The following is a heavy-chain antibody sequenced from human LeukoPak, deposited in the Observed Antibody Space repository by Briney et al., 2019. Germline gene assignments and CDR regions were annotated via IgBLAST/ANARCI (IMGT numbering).Heavy chain of an antibody. D-gene: IGHD4-17*01. Sequence: ASVKVSCKASGYTFTSYGISWVRQAPGQGLEWMGWISAYNGNTNYAQKLQGRVTMTTDTSTSTAYMELRSLRSDDTAVYYCARDAYGDGDSLDPFDYWGQGTLVTVSS. CDR2: ISAYNGNT. CDR3: ARDAYGDGDSLDPFDY. J-gene: IGHJ4*02. V-gene: IGHV1-18*01. CDR1: GYTFTSYG.